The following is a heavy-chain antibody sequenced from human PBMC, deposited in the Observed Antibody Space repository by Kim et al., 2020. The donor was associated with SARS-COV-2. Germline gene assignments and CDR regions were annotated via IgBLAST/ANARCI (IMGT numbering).Heavy chain of an antibody. CDR2: IYSGGSST. Sequence: GGSLRLSCAASGFTFSSYAMSWVRQAPGKGLEWVSVIYSGGSSTYYADSVKGRFTISRDNSKNTLYLQMNSLRAEDTAVYYCAKGGSHSLRYFDGWGQGTLVTVSS. J-gene: IGHJ4*02. D-gene: IGHD3-9*01. CDR3: AKGGSHSLRYFDG. CDR1: GFTFSSYA. V-gene: IGHV3-23*03.